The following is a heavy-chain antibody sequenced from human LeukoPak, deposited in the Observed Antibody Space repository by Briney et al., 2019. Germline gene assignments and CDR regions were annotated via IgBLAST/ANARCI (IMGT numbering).Heavy chain of an antibody. D-gene: IGHD2-15*01. CDR2: ISSSSTTI. CDR1: GFTFSSYS. Sequence: GGSLRLSCAASGFTFSSYSMNWVRQAPGKGLGWVSYISSSSTTIYYADSVKGRFTISRDNAKNSLYLQMSSLRAEDMAVYYCARGTDCSGGRCYPGQNYYYYYMDVWGKGTSVTVSS. J-gene: IGHJ6*03. V-gene: IGHV3-48*04. CDR3: ARGTDCSGGRCYPGQNYYYYYMDV.